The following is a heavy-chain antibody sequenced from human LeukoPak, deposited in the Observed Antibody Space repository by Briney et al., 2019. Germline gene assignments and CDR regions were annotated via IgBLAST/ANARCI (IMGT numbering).Heavy chain of an antibody. J-gene: IGHJ4*02. Sequence: PGGSLRLSCAASGFTFSSYAMSWVRQAPGKGLEWVSAISGSGGSTYYADSVKGRFTISRDNSKNTLYLQMNSLRAEDTAVYYCARDLPTFAAAHPYYFDYWGQGTLVTVSS. CDR2: ISGSGGST. V-gene: IGHV3-23*01. D-gene: IGHD6-13*01. CDR3: ARDLPTFAAAHPYYFDY. CDR1: GFTFSSYA.